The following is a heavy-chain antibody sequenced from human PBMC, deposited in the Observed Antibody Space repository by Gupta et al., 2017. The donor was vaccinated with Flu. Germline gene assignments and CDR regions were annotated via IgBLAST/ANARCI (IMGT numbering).Heavy chain of an antibody. V-gene: IGHV3-11*01. J-gene: IGHJ6*02. Sequence: GFTFSDYYMSWIRQAPGKGLEWVSYISSSGATIYYADSVKGRYTISRDNAKNSLYLQIKSLRVEDTAVYYCARDTVDRDGRDVWGQGNKGTV. CDR3: ARDTVDRDGRDV. D-gene: IGHD5-12*01. CDR1: GFTFSDYY. CDR2: ISSSGATI.